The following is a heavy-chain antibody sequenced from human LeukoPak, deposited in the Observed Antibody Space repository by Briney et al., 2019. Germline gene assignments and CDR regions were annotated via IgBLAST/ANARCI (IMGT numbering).Heavy chain of an antibody. Sequence: SETLSLTCNVSGDSISSDYWSWIRQPPGKGLEWIGYIYYSGSTSYNPSLKSRVTISVDTFRNQFSLKLTSVTAADTAIYYCAKSDYYGASDYWGQGTLVTVSS. V-gene: IGHV4-59*01. D-gene: IGHD3-10*01. CDR2: IYYSGST. CDR1: GDSISSDY. CDR3: AKSDYYGASDY. J-gene: IGHJ4*02.